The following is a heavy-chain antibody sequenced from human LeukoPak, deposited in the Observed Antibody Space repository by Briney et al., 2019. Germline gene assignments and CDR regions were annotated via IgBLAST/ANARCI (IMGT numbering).Heavy chain of an antibody. CDR1: GYTFTGYY. CDR2: INPNSGAT. D-gene: IGHD6-13*01. J-gene: IGHJ6*02. Sequence: ASVKVSCKASGYTFTGYYMHWVRQAPGQGLEWMGWINPNSGATNYAQKFQGWVTMTRDTSISTAYMELTRLRSDDTAVYYCARESSSWSPLLDYGMDVWGQGTTVTVSS. V-gene: IGHV1-2*04. CDR3: ARESSSWSPLLDYGMDV.